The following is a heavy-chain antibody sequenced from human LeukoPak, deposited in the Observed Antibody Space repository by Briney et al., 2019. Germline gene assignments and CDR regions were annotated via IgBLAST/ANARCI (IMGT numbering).Heavy chain of an antibody. CDR2: IYYSGST. Sequence: PSETLSLTYTVSGGSISRYYWSWIRQPPGKGLEWIGYIYYSGSTNYNPSLKGRVTISVDTSKNHFSLKLSSVTAADTAVYYCARRYSSGWYPGYFDTWGQGTLVTVSS. CDR3: ARRYSSGWYPGYFDT. J-gene: IGHJ4*02. V-gene: IGHV4-59*08. CDR1: GGSISRYY. D-gene: IGHD6-19*01.